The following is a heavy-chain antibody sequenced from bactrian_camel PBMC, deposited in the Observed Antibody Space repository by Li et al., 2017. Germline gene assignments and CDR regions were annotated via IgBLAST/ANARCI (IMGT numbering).Heavy chain of an antibody. CDR3: AANTHGICTLEIDWYTF. D-gene: IGHD6*01. V-gene: IGHV3-3*01. CDR2: IGRRGAIT. J-gene: IGHJ4*01. Sequence: HVQLVESGGGSVQAGGSLRLSCAGSGYTVSYGCMAWFRQAPGKGREGLVAIGRRGAITGAADSVKGRFSISRDDAENTVYLQMNSLKPEDTAMYYCAANTHGICTLEIDWYTFWGQGTQVTVS. CDR1: GYTVSYGC.